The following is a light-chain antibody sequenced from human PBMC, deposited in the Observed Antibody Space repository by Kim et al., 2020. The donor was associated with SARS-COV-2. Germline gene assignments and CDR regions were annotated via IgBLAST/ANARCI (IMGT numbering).Light chain of an antibody. CDR2: GKN. CDR3: NSRDSNDYVV. Sequence: VALGQTVRITCQGDSLRSYYATWYQQKPGQAPIPVIYGKNSRPSGIPDRFSGSSSGNTASLTITGTQAGDEADYYCNSRDSNDYVVFGGGTKVTVL. J-gene: IGLJ2*01. CDR1: SLRSYY. V-gene: IGLV3-19*01.